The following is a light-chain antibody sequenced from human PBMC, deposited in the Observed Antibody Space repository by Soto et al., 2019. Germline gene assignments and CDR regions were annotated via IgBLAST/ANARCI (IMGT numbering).Light chain of an antibody. J-gene: IGKJ5*01. CDR2: ATS. CDR3: QQLNSYVGA. V-gene: IGKV1-9*01. CDR1: HGISSY. Sequence: DVQLTHSPSFLSASVGDRVTITCRASHGISSYLAWYQQKPGKAPKLLIYATSTLQSGVPSRFSGSGSGTEFTLTISSLQPEDFATYYCQQLNSYVGAFGQGTRLEIK.